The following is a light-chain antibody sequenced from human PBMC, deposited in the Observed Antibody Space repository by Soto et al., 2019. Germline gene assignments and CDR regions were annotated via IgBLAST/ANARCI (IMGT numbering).Light chain of an antibody. CDR3: LQHHSFPRT. CDR1: QDVGVS. Sequence: DIQLTQSPSFLSASVGDTVTISCRVSQDVGVSLVWYQQKPGKAPKRLIYSSSNLQSGVPSRFSGSGSGTEFILTISSLQPEDSATYYCLQHHSFPRTFGQGTKVEV. V-gene: IGKV1-9*01. CDR2: SSS. J-gene: IGKJ1*01.